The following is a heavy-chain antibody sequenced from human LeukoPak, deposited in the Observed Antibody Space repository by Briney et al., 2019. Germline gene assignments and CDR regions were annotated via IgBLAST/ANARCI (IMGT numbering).Heavy chain of an antibody. CDR1: GFTFNSFS. D-gene: IGHD1-26*01. CDR3: ASTPSVGNYYPWYFDF. CDR2: ISYSSTYI. Sequence: PGGSLRLSCAVSGFTFNSFSMNWVRQAPGKGLEWVSSISYSSTYIYYADSVKGRFTISRDNAKNSLYLQMNSLRAEDTAVCYCASTPSVGNYYPWYFDFWGRGTLVTVSS. V-gene: IGHV3-21*01. J-gene: IGHJ2*01.